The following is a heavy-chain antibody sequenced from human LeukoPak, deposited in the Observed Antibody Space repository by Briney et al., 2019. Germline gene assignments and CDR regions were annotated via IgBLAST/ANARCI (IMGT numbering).Heavy chain of an antibody. CDR2: INPNSGGT. J-gene: IGHJ5*01. CDR3: AREVGYSSSWYGRFDP. D-gene: IGHD6-13*01. Sequence: ASVKGSCKASGYTFTGHYIHWVRQAPGQGLEWMGRINPNSGGTNYAQKIQGRVTMTRDASINTAYMELPRLRSDDTAMYYCAREVGYSSSWYGRFDPWGQGTLVTVSS. CDR1: GYTFTGHY. V-gene: IGHV1-2*06.